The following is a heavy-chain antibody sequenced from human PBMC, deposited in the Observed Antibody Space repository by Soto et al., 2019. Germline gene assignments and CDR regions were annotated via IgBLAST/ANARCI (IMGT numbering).Heavy chain of an antibody. Sequence: SVKVSCKASGGTFSSYAISWVRQAPGQGLEWMGGIIPIFGTANYAQKFQGRVTITADESTSTAYIELSSLRSEDTAVYYCARDVDGGSNWFDPWGQGTLVTVSS. CDR2: IIPIFGTA. CDR3: ARDVDGGSNWFDP. V-gene: IGHV1-69*13. J-gene: IGHJ5*02. CDR1: GGTFSSYA. D-gene: IGHD2-15*01.